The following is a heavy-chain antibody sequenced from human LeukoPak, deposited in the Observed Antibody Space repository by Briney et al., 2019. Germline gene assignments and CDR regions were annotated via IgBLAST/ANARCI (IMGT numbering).Heavy chain of an antibody. Sequence: SETLSLTCTVSGGSISSSSYYWGWIRQPPGKGLEWIGSIYYSGSTYYNPSLKSRVTISVDTSKNQFSLKLTSVTAADTAVYYCARSFYYDTSGYYQRVVLDYWGQGTLVTVS. J-gene: IGHJ4*02. CDR1: GGSISSSSYY. V-gene: IGHV4-39*07. D-gene: IGHD3-22*01. CDR3: ARSFYYDTSGYYQRVVLDY. CDR2: IYYSGST.